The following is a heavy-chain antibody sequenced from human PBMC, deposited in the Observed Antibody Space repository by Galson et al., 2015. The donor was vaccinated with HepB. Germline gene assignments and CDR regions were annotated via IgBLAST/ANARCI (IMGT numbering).Heavy chain of an antibody. CDR2: ISSNGGST. D-gene: IGHD5-18*01. V-gene: IGHV3-64D*06. CDR3: VKPRKGYGYIFVYFDY. Sequence: SLRLSCAASGFTFSNAWMSWVRQAPGKGLEYVSAISSNGGSTYYADSVKGRFTISRDNSKNTLYLQMSSLRAEDTAVYYCVKPRKGYGYIFVYFDYWGQGTLVTVSS. CDR1: GFTFSNAW. J-gene: IGHJ4*02.